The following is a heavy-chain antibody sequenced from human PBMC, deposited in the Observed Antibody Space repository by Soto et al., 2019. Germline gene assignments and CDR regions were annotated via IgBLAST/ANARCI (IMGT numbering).Heavy chain of an antibody. Sequence: PSETLSLTCTVSGDSSITVDGSWIRQSPGKGLEWIGFIYYGGSTNYNPSLKSRVTISVDTPKNQFSLKLSSVTAADTAVYYCAKNWNWGSLVHWGQGTLVTVSS. V-gene: IGHV4-59*08. J-gene: IGHJ4*02. D-gene: IGHD7-27*01. CDR1: GDSSITVD. CDR3: AKNWNWGSLVH. CDR2: IYYGGST.